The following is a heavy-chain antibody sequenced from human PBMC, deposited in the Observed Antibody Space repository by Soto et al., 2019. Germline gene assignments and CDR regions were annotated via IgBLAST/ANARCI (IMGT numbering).Heavy chain of an antibody. CDR3: ARENWATSPSFDY. CDR2: INPIGGTT. J-gene: IGHJ4*02. Sequence: ASVKVSCKXSGYTFSNFFMHWVRQAPGQGLEWMGIINPIGGTTTYAQIFQGRVAMTRDTSTSTVYMELSSLRSEDTAVYYCARENWATSPSFDYWGQGTLVTVSS. V-gene: IGHV1-46*01. CDR1: GYTFSNFF. D-gene: IGHD2-2*01.